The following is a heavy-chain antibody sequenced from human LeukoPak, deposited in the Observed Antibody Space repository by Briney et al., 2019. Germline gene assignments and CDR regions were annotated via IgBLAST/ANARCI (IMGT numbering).Heavy chain of an antibody. CDR1: GYSFGGFY. D-gene: IGHD1-26*01. J-gene: IGHJ6*03. CDR3: AQRGVQGYMDV. Sequence: GGSLRLSCEDSGYSFGGFYMHWVRQAPGKGLEWVASINGDGEYTVYAASVKGRFTISRDNSNSMLNLQMSSLRAEDTALYYCAQRGVQGYMDVWGKGTTVIVSS. CDR2: INGDGEYT. V-gene: IGHV3-23*01.